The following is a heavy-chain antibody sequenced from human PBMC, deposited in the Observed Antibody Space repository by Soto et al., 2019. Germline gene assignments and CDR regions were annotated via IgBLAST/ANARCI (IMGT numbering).Heavy chain of an antibody. D-gene: IGHD2-2*01. CDR2: IYPSDSDI. J-gene: IGHJ6*02. CDR3: ARQDCSSANCIWSYYYHGLDV. Sequence: PGESLKISCQASGYSFSKYWIGWVRQLPGKGLEWMGIIYPSDSDIRYSPSFQGQVTISVDKSTNTTYLQWTSLQASDTAMYYCARQDCSSANCIWSYYYHGLDVWGRGTKVTVSS. V-gene: IGHV5-51*01. CDR1: GYSFSKYW.